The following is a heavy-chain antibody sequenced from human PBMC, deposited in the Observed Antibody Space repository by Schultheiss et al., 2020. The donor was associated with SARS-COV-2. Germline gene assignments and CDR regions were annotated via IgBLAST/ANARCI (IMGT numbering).Heavy chain of an antibody. J-gene: IGHJ5*02. Sequence: SQTLSLTCAVYGESFNGFSWTWIRQSPGKGLEWIGQVSHSGGTHYSPSLKRRVTISVDMSKSQFSLKLSSVTAADTAVYYCARGQYSSNWYGSRPFDPWGQGTLVTVSS. D-gene: IGHD6-13*01. CDR2: VSHSGGT. CDR1: GESFNGFS. CDR3: ARGQYSSNWYGSRPFDP. V-gene: IGHV4-34*01.